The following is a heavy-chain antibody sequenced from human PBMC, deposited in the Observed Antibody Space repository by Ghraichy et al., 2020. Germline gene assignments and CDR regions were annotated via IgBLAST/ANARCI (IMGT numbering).Heavy chain of an antibody. Sequence: GGSLRLSCAASGFTVSSNYMSWVRQAPGKGLEWVSVIYSGGSTYYADSVKGRFTISRDNSKNTLYLQMNSLRAEDTAVYYCARGGPSGYDFYWFDPWGQGTLVTVSS. D-gene: IGHD5-12*01. V-gene: IGHV3-53*01. CDR3: ARGGPSGYDFYWFDP. CDR1: GFTVSSNY. CDR2: IYSGGST. J-gene: IGHJ5*02.